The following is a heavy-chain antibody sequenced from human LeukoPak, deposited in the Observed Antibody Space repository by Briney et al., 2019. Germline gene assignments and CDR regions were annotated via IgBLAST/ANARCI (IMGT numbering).Heavy chain of an antibody. CDR1: GGSISSYY. CDR3: ARHQTGYCSGGTCPYYFDY. D-gene: IGHD2-15*01. Sequence: SETLSLTCSVSGGSISSYYWSWIRQPPGKGLEWIGYIYYSGSTRYNSSLKSRVTMSVDTSTNQFSLRLTSVTAADTAVYYCARHQTGYCSGGTCPYYFDYWGQGTLVTVSS. V-gene: IGHV4-59*08. J-gene: IGHJ4*02. CDR2: IYYSGST.